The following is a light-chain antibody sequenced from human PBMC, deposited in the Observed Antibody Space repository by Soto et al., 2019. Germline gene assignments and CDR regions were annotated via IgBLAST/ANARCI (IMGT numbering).Light chain of an antibody. Sequence: DIPLTQSPSSVSASEGDRVTITCRASQDIGTWLAWYQQKPGKAPKLLIYVASNLQSGVPSRFSGAGSGTDFNLTITSLQPEDFATYHCQQADSFPFTFGPGTKVDFK. CDR1: QDIGTW. CDR3: QQADSFPFT. CDR2: VAS. J-gene: IGKJ3*01. V-gene: IGKV1-12*01.